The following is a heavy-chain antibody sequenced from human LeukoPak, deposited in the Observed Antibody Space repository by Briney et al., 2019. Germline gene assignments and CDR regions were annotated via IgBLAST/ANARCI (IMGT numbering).Heavy chain of an antibody. D-gene: IGHD6-13*01. Sequence: SVKVSCKASGGTFSSYAISWVRQAPGQGLEWMGGIIPIFGTANYAQKFQGRVTITADKSTSTAYMELSSLRSEDTAVYYCARPQYSSTYQGLAYWGQGTLVTVSS. J-gene: IGHJ4*02. CDR2: IIPIFGTA. CDR1: GGTFSSYA. V-gene: IGHV1-69*06. CDR3: ARPQYSSTYQGLAY.